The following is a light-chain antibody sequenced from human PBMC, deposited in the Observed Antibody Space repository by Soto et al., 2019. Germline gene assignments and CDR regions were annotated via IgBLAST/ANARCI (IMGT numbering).Light chain of an antibody. CDR2: KAS. CDR1: QSISSW. CDR3: QQYNNNSPWT. J-gene: IGKJ1*01. V-gene: IGKV1-5*03. Sequence: DIQMTQSPSTLSASVGDRVTITCRASQSISSWLAWYQQKPGKAPKLLIYKASSLESGVPSRFSGSGSGTEFTLTISSLQPDDFATYYCQQYNNNSPWTFGQGTNVAIK.